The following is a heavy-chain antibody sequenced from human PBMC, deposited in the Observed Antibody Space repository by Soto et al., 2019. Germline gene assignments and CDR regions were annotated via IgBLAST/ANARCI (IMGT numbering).Heavy chain of an antibody. D-gene: IGHD5-18*01. CDR2: IYYSGST. V-gene: IGHV4-59*01. CDR1: GGSISSYY. Sequence: PSEILSLTCTVSGGSISSYYWSWIRQPPGKGLEWIGYIYYSGSTNYNPSLKSRVTISVDTSKNQFSLKLSSVTAADTAVYYCARNPDTAMKFDYWGQGTLVNVSS. CDR3: ARNPDTAMKFDY. J-gene: IGHJ4*02.